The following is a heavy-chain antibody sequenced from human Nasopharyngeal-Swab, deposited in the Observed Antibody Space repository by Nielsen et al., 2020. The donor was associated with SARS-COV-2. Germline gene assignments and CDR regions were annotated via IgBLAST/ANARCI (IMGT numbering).Heavy chain of an antibody. CDR1: GGSISSYY. CDR3: ARVYSITAHYYYGMDV. D-gene: IGHD1-26*01. J-gene: IGHJ6*02. CDR2: IYYSGST. Sequence: SETLSLTCTVSGGSISSYYWSWIRQPPGKGLEWIGYIYYSGSTNYNPSLKSRVTISVDTSKNQFSLKLSSVTAADTAVYYCARVYSITAHYYYGMDVWGQGTTVTVSS. V-gene: IGHV4-59*01.